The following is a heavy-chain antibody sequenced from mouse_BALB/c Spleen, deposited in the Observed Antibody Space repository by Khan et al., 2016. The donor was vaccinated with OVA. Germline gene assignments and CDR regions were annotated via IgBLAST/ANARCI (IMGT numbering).Heavy chain of an antibody. CDR3: ARWFTY. V-gene: IGHV3-2*02. CDR1: GYSITSDYA. J-gene: IGHJ3*01. Sequence: EVQLQQSGPGLVKPSQSLSLTCTVTGYSITSDYAWNWIRQFPGNKLEWMGDISYSGSTTYNPSLKSRISITRDTSKNQFFLQLNSVTTEDTATYYCARWFTYWGQGTLVTVSA. CDR2: ISYSGST.